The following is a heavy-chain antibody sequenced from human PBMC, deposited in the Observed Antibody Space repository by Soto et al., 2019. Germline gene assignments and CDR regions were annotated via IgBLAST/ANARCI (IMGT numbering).Heavy chain of an antibody. V-gene: IGHV3-30-3*01. CDR3: ARGTTVTPFDY. Sequence: GGSLRLSCAASGFTFSSYAMHWVRQAPGKGLEWVAVISYDGSNKYYADSVKGRFTISRDNSKNTLYLQMNSLRAEDTAVYYCARGTTVTPFDYWGQGTLVTVSS. J-gene: IGHJ4*02. D-gene: IGHD4-17*01. CDR1: GFTFSSYA. CDR2: ISYDGSNK.